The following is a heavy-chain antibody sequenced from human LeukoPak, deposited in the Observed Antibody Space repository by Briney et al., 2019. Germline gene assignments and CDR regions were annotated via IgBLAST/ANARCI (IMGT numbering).Heavy chain of an antibody. V-gene: IGHV3-21*01. CDR1: GFTFSSYS. CDR2: ISSSSSYI. J-gene: IGHJ4*02. D-gene: IGHD1-26*01. Sequence: GSLRLSCAASGFTFSSYSMNWVRQAPGKGLEWVSSISSSSSYIYYADSVKGRFTISRDNAKNSLYLQMNSLRAEDTAVYYCARGSSGSYDAPPYWGQGTLVTVSS. CDR3: ARGSSGSYDAPPY.